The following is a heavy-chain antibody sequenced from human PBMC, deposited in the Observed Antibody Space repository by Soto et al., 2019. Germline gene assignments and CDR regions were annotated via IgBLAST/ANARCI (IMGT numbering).Heavy chain of an antibody. J-gene: IGHJ4*02. D-gene: IGHD4-17*01. CDR2: ITSSSTTT. V-gene: IGHV3-48*01. Sequence: EVPLVESGGGLVQTGGSLRLSCAASGFTLSSYSMNWVRQAPGKGLEWVSHITSSSTTTYYADSVKGRFTISRDNAKNSLYLQMTSLRAEDTAVYYCARDHYGDSTFDYWGQGTLVTVSS. CDR3: ARDHYGDSTFDY. CDR1: GFTLSSYS.